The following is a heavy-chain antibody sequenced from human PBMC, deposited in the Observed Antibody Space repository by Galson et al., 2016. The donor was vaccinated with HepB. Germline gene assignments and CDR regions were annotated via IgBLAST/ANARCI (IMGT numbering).Heavy chain of an antibody. CDR1: GFTFNNYA. D-gene: IGHD3-10*01. Sequence: SLRLSCAASGFTFNNYAMNWVRQAPGKGLEYVSSISENGDYVFYRDSLEGRFTISRDNAKDTLYLEMNSLRVEDAGVYYCMRERGVVLGDYWGQGTLVTVSS. J-gene: IGHJ4*02. CDR3: MRERGVVLGDY. V-gene: IGHV3-21*01. CDR2: ISENGDYV.